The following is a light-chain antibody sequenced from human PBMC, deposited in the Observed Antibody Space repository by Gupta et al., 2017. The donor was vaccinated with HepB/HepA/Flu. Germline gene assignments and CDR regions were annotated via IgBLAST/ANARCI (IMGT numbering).Light chain of an antibody. Sequence: SSAVTQPPSVSVSPGQTASLTCSGDKLGDKYSFWYQQKPGQSPILVIYQNTKRTSGSPERFSGSNSGNTATLTISGTKARDEDDYDCQTGDSSTVVFGGGTKLTVL. CDR1: KLGDKY. J-gene: IGLJ3*02. V-gene: IGLV3-1*01. CDR3: QTGDSSTVV. CDR2: QNT.